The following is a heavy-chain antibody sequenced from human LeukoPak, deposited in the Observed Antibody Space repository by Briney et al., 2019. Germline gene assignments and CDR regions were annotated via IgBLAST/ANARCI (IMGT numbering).Heavy chain of an antibody. CDR3: ASDNGSGARRVDY. CDR1: GASISSHY. Sequence: SETLSLTCTVSGASISSHYWSWIRQPPGKGLEWIAYIYYSGSTNNKPLLKGRVTRSVDTSKDQFSLKLRSVTAADTYVYYSASDNGSGARRVDYWGQGTLVTVSS. V-gene: IGHV4-59*11. CDR2: IYYSGST. J-gene: IGHJ4*02. D-gene: IGHD6-6*01.